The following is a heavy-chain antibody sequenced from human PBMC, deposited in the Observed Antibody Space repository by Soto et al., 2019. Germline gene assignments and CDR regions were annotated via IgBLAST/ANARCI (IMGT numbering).Heavy chain of an antibody. CDR3: ARGDRGAFDL. J-gene: IGHJ3*01. Sequence: EVQLLESGGGLVQPGESLRLSCAASGFTFSYYWMHWVRQAPGMGLVWVSRIHSDGSSTTYADSVKGRFTISRDNARNTLYQQVKRLRAEETAVYYCARGDRGAFDLWGQGTELTVSS. V-gene: IGHV3-74*01. D-gene: IGHD1-26*01. CDR2: IHSDGSST. CDR1: GFTFSYYW.